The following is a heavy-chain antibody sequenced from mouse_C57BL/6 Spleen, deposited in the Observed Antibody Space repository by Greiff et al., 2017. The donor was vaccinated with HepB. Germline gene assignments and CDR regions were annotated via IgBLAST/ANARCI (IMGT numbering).Heavy chain of an antibody. J-gene: IGHJ3*01. CDR2: ISSGSSTI. CDR3: ARGYYDYDNWFAD. CDR1: GYTFSDYG. Sequence: EVQLVESGGGLVKPGGSLKLSCAASGYTFSDYGMHWVRQAPEKGLEWVAYISSGSSTIYYADTVKGRFTISRDNSTNTMFLQMNSLRSEDTAMYYCARGYYDYDNWFADWGQGTLVTVSA. V-gene: IGHV5-17*01. D-gene: IGHD2-4*01.